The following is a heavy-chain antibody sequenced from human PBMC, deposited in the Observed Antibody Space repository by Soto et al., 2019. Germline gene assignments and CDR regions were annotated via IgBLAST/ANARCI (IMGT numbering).Heavy chain of an antibody. CDR2: ISYDGSNK. CDR1: GFTFSSYA. Sequence: QTVGSLRLSCAASGFTFSSYAMHWVRQAPGKGLEWVAVISYDGSNKYYADSVKGQFTISRDNSKNTLYLQMNSLRAEDTAVYYCAREKWGAIITGTLKYYYYGMDVWGQGTTVTVSS. J-gene: IGHJ6*02. D-gene: IGHD1-20*01. V-gene: IGHV3-30-3*01. CDR3: AREKWGAIITGTLKYYYYGMDV.